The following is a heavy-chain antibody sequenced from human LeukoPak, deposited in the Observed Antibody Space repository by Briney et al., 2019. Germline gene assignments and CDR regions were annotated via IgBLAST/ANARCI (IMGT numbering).Heavy chain of an antibody. CDR2: ISYGGST. D-gene: IGHD4-17*01. CDR3: ARDPTTVTKGFDI. CDR1: GGSISSHY. J-gene: IGHJ3*02. Sequence: PSETLTLTCTVSGGSISSHYWTWIRQSPGKGLEWIDYISYGGSTNYNPSLKSRVTLPVDTSKNQFSLKLSSVTAADTAVYYCARDPTTVTKGFDIWGQGTTVTVSS. V-gene: IGHV4-59*11.